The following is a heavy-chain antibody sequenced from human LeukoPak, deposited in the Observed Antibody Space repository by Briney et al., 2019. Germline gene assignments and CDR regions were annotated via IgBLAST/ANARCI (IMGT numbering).Heavy chain of an antibody. D-gene: IGHD6-19*01. CDR2: IIPIFGTA. CDR1: GGTFSSYA. V-gene: IGHV1-69*06. J-gene: IGHJ5*02. Sequence: ASVKVSCKASGGTFSSYAISWVRQAPGQGLEWTGRIIPIFGTANYAQKFQGRVTITADKSTSTAYMELSSLRSEDTAVYYCARDLGIAVAAVLYNWFDPWGQGTLVTVSS. CDR3: ARDLGIAVAAVLYNWFDP.